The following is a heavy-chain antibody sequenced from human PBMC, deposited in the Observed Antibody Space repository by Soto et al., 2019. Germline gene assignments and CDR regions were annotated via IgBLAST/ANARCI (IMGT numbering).Heavy chain of an antibody. D-gene: IGHD2-2*01. J-gene: IGHJ1*01. CDR3: AKPRVGVVVPAATRAEYFQH. V-gene: IGHV3-23*01. Sequence: GGSLRLSCAASGFTFSSYAMSWVRQAPGKGLEWVSAISGSGGSTYYADSVKGRFTISRDNSKNTLYLQMNSLRAEDTAVYYCAKPRVGVVVPAATRAEYFQHWGQGTLVTVSS. CDR2: ISGSGGST. CDR1: GFTFSSYA.